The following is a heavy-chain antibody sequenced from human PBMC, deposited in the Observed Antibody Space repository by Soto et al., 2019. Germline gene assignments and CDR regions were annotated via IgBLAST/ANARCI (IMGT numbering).Heavy chain of an antibody. Sequence: PGGSLRFSCAASGFTFSSYWMHWVRQAPGKGLVWVSRINSDGSSTSYADSVKGRFTISRDNAKNTLYLQMNSLRAEDTAVYYCAGSSSWYQYDYYYGMDVWGQGTTVTVSS. D-gene: IGHD6-13*01. CDR1: GFTFSSYW. V-gene: IGHV3-74*01. CDR2: INSDGSST. CDR3: AGSSSWYQYDYYYGMDV. J-gene: IGHJ6*02.